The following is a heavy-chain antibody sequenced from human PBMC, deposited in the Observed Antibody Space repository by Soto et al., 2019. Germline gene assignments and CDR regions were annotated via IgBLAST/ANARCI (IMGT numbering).Heavy chain of an antibody. CDR3: ASAKGHYYGMDV. CDR1: GFTVSSNC. CDR2: IYSDGST. J-gene: IGHJ6*02. V-gene: IGHV3-53*01. Sequence: GGSLRLSCAASGFTVSSNCMSWVRQAPAKGLECVSVIYSDGSTYYADSVKGRFTISSDNSKNTLSLQMNSLRAEDTAVYYCASAKGHYYGMDVWGQGTTVTVSS.